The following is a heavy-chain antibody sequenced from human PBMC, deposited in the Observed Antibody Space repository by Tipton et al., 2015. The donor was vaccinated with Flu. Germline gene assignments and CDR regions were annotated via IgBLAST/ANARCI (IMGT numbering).Heavy chain of an antibody. Sequence: TLSLTCTVSGGSISSYYWSWIRQPPGKGLEWIGYIYYSGSTNYNPSLKSRVTISVDTSKNQFSLKLSSVTAADTAVYYCARSPYDSEAGYYDYGMDVGGQGTTVTVSS. CDR3: ARSPYDSEAGYYDYGMDV. V-gene: IGHV4-59*01. CDR1: GGSISSYY. J-gene: IGHJ6*02. CDR2: IYYSGST. D-gene: IGHD3-3*01.